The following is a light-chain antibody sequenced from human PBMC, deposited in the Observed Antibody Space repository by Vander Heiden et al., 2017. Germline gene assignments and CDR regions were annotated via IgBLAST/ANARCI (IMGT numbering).Light chain of an antibody. CDR2: RAS. CDR3: QQYKSYSWT. V-gene: IGKV1-5*03. CDR1: QSIDSW. J-gene: IGKJ1*01. Sequence: DIQMTQSPSTLSASVGDRVTITCRASQSIDSWLAWYQQKPGMAPKILIYRASNLQSGVPSRFSGSGSGTEFTLTINSLQPDDSATYYCQQYKSYSWTFGQGTKVEVK.